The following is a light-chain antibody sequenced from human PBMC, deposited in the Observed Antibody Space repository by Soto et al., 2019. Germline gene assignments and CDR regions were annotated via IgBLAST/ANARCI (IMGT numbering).Light chain of an antibody. CDR2: DAS. Sequence: EIFLTQSPDTLSLSPGERAVLSCSASQSVISDLAWYQQKPGQAPRLLIYDASNRATGIPARFSGAGSGTDFTPTISSLEPEDFAVYYCQQRYTWPPITFGQGTRLEIK. CDR1: QSVISD. V-gene: IGKV3-11*01. CDR3: QQRYTWPPIT. J-gene: IGKJ5*01.